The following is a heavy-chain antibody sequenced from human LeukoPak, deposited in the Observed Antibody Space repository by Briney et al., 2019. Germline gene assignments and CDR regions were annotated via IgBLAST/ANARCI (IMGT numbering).Heavy chain of an antibody. CDR3: ARSVEMATYGFDY. Sequence: SETLSLTCTVSGGSVSSYYWSWIRQPPGKGLEWIGYFYYSGSTNYNPSLKSRVTISVDTSKNQFSLKLSSVTAADTAVYYCARSVEMATYGFDYWGQGTLVTVSS. J-gene: IGHJ4*02. CDR2: FYYSGST. D-gene: IGHD5-24*01. CDR1: GGSVSSYY. V-gene: IGHV4-59*02.